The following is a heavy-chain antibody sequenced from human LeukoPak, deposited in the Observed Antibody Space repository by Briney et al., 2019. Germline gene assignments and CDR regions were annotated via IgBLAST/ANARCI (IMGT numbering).Heavy chain of an antibody. CDR3: ARARWYSCDY. D-gene: IGHD5-24*01. CDR1: GFTFSGHW. CDR2: TNSGGSVT. V-gene: IGHV3-74*01. J-gene: IGHJ4*02. Sequence: GGPLRLSCAVSGFTFSGHWMFWVRQAPGKGLEWVSSTNSGGSVTGYTDSVKGRFTVSRDNAKNTLFLQMNGLRAEDMAVYYCARARWYSCDYWGQGTLVTVSS.